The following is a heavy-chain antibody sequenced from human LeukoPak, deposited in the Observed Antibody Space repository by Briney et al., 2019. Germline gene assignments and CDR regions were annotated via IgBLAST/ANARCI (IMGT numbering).Heavy chain of an antibody. J-gene: IGHJ4*02. V-gene: IGHV4-4*02. Sequence: SETLSLTCAVSGGSISSGHWWTWVRQPPGKGLEWIGEIYHTGSTNYNPSLKSRVTISVNKSTNQFSLRLSSVTAADTAVYYCARGGGYRFDYWGQGTLVTVSS. CDR3: ARGGGYRFDY. CDR1: GGSISSGHW. CDR2: IYHTGST. D-gene: IGHD5-12*01.